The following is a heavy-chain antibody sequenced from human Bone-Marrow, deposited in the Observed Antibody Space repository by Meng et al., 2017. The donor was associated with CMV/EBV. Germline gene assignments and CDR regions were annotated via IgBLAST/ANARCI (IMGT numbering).Heavy chain of an antibody. CDR2: INPSGGST. CDR1: GYTFSSYY. V-gene: IGHV1-46*01. J-gene: IGHJ4*02. Sequence: ASVKVSCKASGYTFSSYYMHWVRQAPGQGLEWMGIINPSGGSTSYAQKFQGRVTMTSDTSTSTVYMELSSLRSEDTAVYYCARDGPDYGDYVNFDYWGQGTLVTVSS. CDR3: ARDGPDYGDYVNFDY. D-gene: IGHD4-17*01.